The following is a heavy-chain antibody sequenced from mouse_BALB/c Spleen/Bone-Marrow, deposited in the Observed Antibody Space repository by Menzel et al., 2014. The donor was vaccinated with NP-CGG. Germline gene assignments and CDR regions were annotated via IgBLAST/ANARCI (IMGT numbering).Heavy chain of an antibody. D-gene: IGHD2-2*01. CDR1: GFNIKDTY. J-gene: IGHJ2*01. Sequence: VQLQQSGAELVKPGASVKLSCTASGFNIKDTYMHWVKQRPEQGLEWIGRIDPANGNTKYDPKFQGKATITADTSSNTAYLQRSSLTSEDTAVYYCASYVYGYYFDYWGQGTTLTVSS. V-gene: IGHV14-3*02. CDR3: ASYVYGYYFDY. CDR2: IDPANGNT.